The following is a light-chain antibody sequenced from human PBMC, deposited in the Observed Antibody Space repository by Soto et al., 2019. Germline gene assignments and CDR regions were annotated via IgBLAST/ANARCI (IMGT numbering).Light chain of an antibody. V-gene: IGKV1-39*01. Sequence: DIQMTQSPSSLSASVGDRVTITCRASLSIRSYLNWYQQKPGRAPKLLLYAASSLQSGVPSRFSGSGSGTDFTLTISSLQPEDFATYYCQQSYSTLITFGQGTRLEIK. CDR3: QQSYSTLIT. CDR2: AAS. CDR1: LSIRSY. J-gene: IGKJ5*01.